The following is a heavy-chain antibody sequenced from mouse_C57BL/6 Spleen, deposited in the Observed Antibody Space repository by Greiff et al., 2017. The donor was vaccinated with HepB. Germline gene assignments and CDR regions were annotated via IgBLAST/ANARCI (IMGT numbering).Heavy chain of an antibody. J-gene: IGHJ1*03. CDR1: GYTFTSYW. Sequence: QVQLQQPGAELVKPGASVKLSCKASGYTFTSYWIQWVKQRPGQGLEWIGEIDPSDSYTNYNQKFKGKATLTVDTSSSTAYMQRISLTSEDSAVYYCARRWNGSSDKWYFDVWGTGTTVTVSS. V-gene: IGHV1-50*01. CDR2: IDPSDSYT. D-gene: IGHD1-1*01. CDR3: ARRWNGSSDKWYFDV.